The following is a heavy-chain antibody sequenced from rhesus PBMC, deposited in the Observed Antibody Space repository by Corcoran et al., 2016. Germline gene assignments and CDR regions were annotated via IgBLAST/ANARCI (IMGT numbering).Heavy chain of an antibody. J-gene: IGHJ4*01. CDR2: ISYSGST. CDR3: ASIAAAAH. D-gene: IGHD6-31*01. Sequence: QLQLQESGPGLVKPSETLSLTCAVSGYSISSGYGWSWIRQPPGKGLEWIGYISYSGSTSYNPSLKSRVTISRDTSNNQFSLKLSSVTAADTAVYYCASIAAAAHWGQGVLVTVSS. CDR1: GYSISSGYG. V-gene: IGHV4-122*02.